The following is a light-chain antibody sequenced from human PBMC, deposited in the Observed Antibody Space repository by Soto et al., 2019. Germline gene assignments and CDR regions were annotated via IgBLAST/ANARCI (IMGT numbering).Light chain of an antibody. Sequence: EIEMTQSPATLSVSPGERATLSCRASQSVGRNLAWYQQKAGQGPRLLIYAASTRATGIPARFSGSGSGTEFTLTISSPQSTDFAVYFCQQYKIWPQFTVGPGTKVDTK. J-gene: IGKJ3*01. V-gene: IGKV3-15*01. CDR2: AAS. CDR1: QSVGRN. CDR3: QQYKIWPQFT.